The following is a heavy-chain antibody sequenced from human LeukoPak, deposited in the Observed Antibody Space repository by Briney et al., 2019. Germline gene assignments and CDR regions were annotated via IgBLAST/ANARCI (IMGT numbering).Heavy chain of an antibody. D-gene: IGHD6-13*01. V-gene: IGHV4-61*02. CDR2: IYTSGST. CDR3: ARDGTGPFDY. J-gene: IGHJ4*02. Sequence: SETLSLTCTVSGGSISSGSYYWSWIRQPAGKGLEWIGRIYTSGSTNYNPSLKSRVTISVDTSKNQFSLKLSSVTAADTAVYYCARDGTGPFDYWGQGTLVTVSS. CDR1: GGSISSGSYY.